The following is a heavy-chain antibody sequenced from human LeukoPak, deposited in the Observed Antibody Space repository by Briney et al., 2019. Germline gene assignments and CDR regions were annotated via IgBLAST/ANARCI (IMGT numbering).Heavy chain of an antibody. Sequence: ASVKVSCKASGYTFTNYAFSWVRQAPGQRLEWMGWINTNNGNTNYVKRLQGRVTMTTDTSTSTAYMELRSLRSDDTAVYYCAREREETYGSGSYTFDHWGQGTLVTVSS. J-gene: IGHJ4*02. D-gene: IGHD3-10*01. CDR3: AREREETYGSGSYTFDH. CDR2: INTNNGNT. CDR1: GYTFTNYA. V-gene: IGHV1-18*01.